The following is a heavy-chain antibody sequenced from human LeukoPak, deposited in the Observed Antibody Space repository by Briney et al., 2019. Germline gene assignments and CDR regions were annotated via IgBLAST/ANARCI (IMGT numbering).Heavy chain of an antibody. J-gene: IGHJ6*02. CDR3: ARDSRPYTAMAYYGMDV. V-gene: IGHV3-33*01. D-gene: IGHD5-18*01. CDR2: IWYDGSNK. Sequence: GGSLRLSCAASGFTFSSYGMHWVRQAPGKGLEWVAVIWYDGSNKYYADSVKGRFTISRDNSKNTLYLQMNSLRAEDTAVYYCARDSRPYTAMAYYGMDVWGQGTTVTVSS. CDR1: GFTFSSYG.